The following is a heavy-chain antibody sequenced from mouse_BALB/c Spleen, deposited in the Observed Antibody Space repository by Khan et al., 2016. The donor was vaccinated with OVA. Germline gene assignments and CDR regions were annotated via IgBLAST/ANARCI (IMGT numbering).Heavy chain of an antibody. J-gene: IGHJ3*01. CDR2: IIYTGYT. Sequence: EVQLQESGPSLVKPSQTLSLTCSVTGDSITTGYWNWIRKFPGNKLEYMGYIIYTGYTYYNSSLKSRISITRHTSNNQYYLQLNSVTDEDTVTYYCARTTDRYSFVYWGQGTLVTVSA. D-gene: IGHD1-1*01. CDR1: GDSITTGY. CDR3: ARTTDRYSFVY. V-gene: IGHV3-8*02.